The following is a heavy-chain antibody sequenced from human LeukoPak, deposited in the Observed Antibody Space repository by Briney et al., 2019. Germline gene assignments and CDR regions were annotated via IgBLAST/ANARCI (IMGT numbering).Heavy chain of an antibody. CDR1: GYSISSGYY. Sequence: SETLSLTCTVSGYSISSGYYWGWIRQPPGKGLEWIGSIYHSGSTYYNPSLKSRVTISVDTSKNQFSLKLSSVTAADTAVYYCARHSGDYLDYWGQGTLVTVSS. V-gene: IGHV4-38-2*02. CDR2: IYHSGST. D-gene: IGHD2-21*01. CDR3: ARHSGDYLDY. J-gene: IGHJ4*02.